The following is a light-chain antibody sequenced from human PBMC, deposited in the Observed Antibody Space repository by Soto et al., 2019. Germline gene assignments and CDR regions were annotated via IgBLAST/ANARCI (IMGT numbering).Light chain of an antibody. J-gene: IGLJ2*01. CDR1: SSDVGSYNL. V-gene: IGLV2-23*01. Sequence: QSALTQPASVSESPGQSITIPCTGTSSDVGSYNLVSWYQQHPGKAPKLMIYEGSNRPSGVSSRFSGSKSGNTASLTISGLQAEDEADYYCFSYVGSSGDVVFGGGTKVTVL. CDR2: EGS. CDR3: FSYVGSSGDVV.